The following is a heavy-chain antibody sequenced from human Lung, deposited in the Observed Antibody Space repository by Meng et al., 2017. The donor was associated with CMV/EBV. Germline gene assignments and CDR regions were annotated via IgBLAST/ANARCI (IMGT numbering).Heavy chain of an antibody. Sequence: SXKISXEASGFSFSTYGMHWVRQAPGKGLEWVALISNDGSTEYYADSVEGRFTISRDNSKNTLYLQMNSLRTEDTAVYYCATVISSYSSTWEYNLYYAYYGMDDWGQGXTVTVSS. CDR2: ISNDGSTE. J-gene: IGHJ6*02. CDR1: GFSFSTYG. D-gene: IGHD6-13*01. V-gene: IGHV3-30-3*01. CDR3: ATVISSYSSTWEYNLYYAYYGMDD.